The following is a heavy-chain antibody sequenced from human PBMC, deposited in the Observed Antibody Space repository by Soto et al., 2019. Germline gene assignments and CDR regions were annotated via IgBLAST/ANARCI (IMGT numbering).Heavy chain of an antibody. V-gene: IGHV3-30*03. Sequence: GGSLRLSCAASGFTFSYFAMHWVRQAPGKGLEWVAVISYDGSNQYYADSVKGRFTISRDNSKNTVYLQMSSLRAADTAVYYCARGPQYYDFWSGYYFDFDYWGQGTQVTVSS. CDR1: GFTFSYFA. J-gene: IGHJ4*02. D-gene: IGHD3-3*01. CDR2: ISYDGSNQ. CDR3: ARGPQYYDFWSGYYFDFDY.